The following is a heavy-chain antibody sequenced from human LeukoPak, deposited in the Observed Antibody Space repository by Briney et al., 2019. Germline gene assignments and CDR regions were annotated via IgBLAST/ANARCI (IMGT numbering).Heavy chain of an antibody. V-gene: IGHV3-23*01. J-gene: IGHJ4*02. Sequence: AGGSLRLSCAASGFTFSSYAMSWVRQAPGKGLEWVSAISGSGGSTYYADSVKGRFTISRDDSKNTLYLQMNSLRAEDTAVYYCAKALAGYNSYYFDYWGQGTLVTVSS. CDR2: ISGSGGST. D-gene: IGHD5-24*01. CDR3: AKALAGYNSYYFDY. CDR1: GFTFSSYA.